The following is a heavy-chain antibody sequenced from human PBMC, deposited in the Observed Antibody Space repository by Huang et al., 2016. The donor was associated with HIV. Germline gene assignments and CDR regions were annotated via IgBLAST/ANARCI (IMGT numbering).Heavy chain of an antibody. D-gene: IGHD4-17*01. CDR3: ARSAYGDLDY. V-gene: IGHV1-8*02. CDR2: MNPNTGNT. J-gene: IGHJ4*02. CDR1: GYTFTNYD. Sequence: QVHLVQSGAEVKKPGASVKVSCKASGYTFTNYDINWVRQAPGRGLEWMGWMNPNTGNTGCAQSFQGRVTMTRKTYITTAYMELTSLTSEDTAVYYCARSAYGDLDYWGLGTLVIVSS.